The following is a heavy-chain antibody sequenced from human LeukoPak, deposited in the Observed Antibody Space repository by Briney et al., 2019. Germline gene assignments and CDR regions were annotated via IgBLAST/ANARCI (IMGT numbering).Heavy chain of an antibody. CDR1: GFTFDDYA. CDR3: ARAEGGEYYYDSSGCYGY. Sequence: PGGSLRLSCAASGFTFDDYAMHWVRQAPGKGLEWVSGISWNSGSIGYADSVKGRFTISRDNAKNSLYLQMNSLRAEDTAVYYCARAEGGEYYYDSSGCYGYWGQGTLVTVSS. V-gene: IGHV3-9*01. CDR2: ISWNSGSI. D-gene: IGHD3-22*01. J-gene: IGHJ4*02.